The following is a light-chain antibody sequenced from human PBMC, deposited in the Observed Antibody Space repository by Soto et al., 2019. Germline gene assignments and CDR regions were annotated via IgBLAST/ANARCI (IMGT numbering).Light chain of an antibody. J-gene: IGKJ3*01. V-gene: IGKV3-20*01. CDR3: QQYGSSSFT. Sequence: ESVLTQSPGTLSLSPGERATLSCRASQSVSSSYLAWYQQKPGQAPRLLIYGASSRATGIPDRFSGSGSGTDFTLTISRLDPEDFAVYYCQQYGSSSFTFGPGTKVDIK. CDR1: QSVSSSY. CDR2: GAS.